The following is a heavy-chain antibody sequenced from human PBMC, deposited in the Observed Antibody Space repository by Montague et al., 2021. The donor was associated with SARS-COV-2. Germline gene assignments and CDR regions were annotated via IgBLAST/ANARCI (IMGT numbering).Heavy chain of an antibody. CDR2: IYYSGST. CDR3: ARVFQRWLQFYPYFDY. Sequence: SETLSLTCTVSGGSISSYYWSWIRQPQGQGMEWIGNIYYSGSTNNNYYPTSRVTISVDTSKNQFSLTLSSVTAADTAVSYCARVFQRWLQFYPYFDYWGQGTLVTVSS. J-gene: IGHJ4*02. D-gene: IGHD5-24*01. V-gene: IGHV4-59*01. CDR1: GGSISSYY.